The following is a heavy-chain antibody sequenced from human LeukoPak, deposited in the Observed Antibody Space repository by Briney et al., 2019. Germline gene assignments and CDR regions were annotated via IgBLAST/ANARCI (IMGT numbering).Heavy chain of an antibody. J-gene: IGHJ4*02. Sequence: AGGSLRLSCAASGFTFDDYAMHWVRQAPGKGLEWVSLISWDGGSTYYADSVKGRFTISRDNSKNSLYLQMNSLRAEDTALYYCAKDFSSLGTSFDYWGQGTLVTVSS. CDR2: ISWDGGST. V-gene: IGHV3-43D*03. CDR3: AKDFSSLGTSFDY. CDR1: GFTFDDYA. D-gene: IGHD2-8*01.